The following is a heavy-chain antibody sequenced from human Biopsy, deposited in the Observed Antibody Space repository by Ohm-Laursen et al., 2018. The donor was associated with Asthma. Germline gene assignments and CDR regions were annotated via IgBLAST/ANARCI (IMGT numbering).Heavy chain of an antibody. V-gene: IGHV4-34*01. J-gene: IGHJ6*02. CDR3: ARGPELDV. Sequence: SDTLSPTCDVSPGSFSGFFWTWIRPSPGKGLEWIGETNERGVTNNNPSLKSRVIISIDTYWNRVSLKLTSVTAADTAVYYCARGPELDVWGQGTTVTVSS. CDR1: PGSFSGFF. CDR2: TNERGVT.